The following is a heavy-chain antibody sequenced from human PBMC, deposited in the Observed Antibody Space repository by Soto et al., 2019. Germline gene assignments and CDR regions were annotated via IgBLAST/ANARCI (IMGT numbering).Heavy chain of an antibody. Sequence: GESLKISCTGFGYTFTTFWISWVRQMPGKGLEWMGRIDPRDSQTNYSPSFQGHVTISVDKSISTAYLQWDSLKASDTAMYYCARLFCSTDTCDSWFGPWGQGTLVTVSS. CDR3: ARLFCSTDTCDSWFGP. CDR1: GYTFTTFW. D-gene: IGHD1-26*01. J-gene: IGHJ5*02. V-gene: IGHV5-10-1*01. CDR2: IDPRDSQT.